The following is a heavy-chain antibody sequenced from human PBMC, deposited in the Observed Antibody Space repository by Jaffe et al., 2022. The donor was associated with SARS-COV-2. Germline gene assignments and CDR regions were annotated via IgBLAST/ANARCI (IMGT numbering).Heavy chain of an antibody. Sequence: QVLLVQSGAEVKKPGASVKLSCKASGHSLADYGLQWVRQQWVRQAPGQRLEWMGWINGGNGNTKYSQNFQGRVTIMRDTSANTVYMELRSLTSEDTAIYYCTRGAGGWNDFPDLWGQGSLVTVSS. D-gene: IGHD1-1*01. CDR2: INGGNGNT. CDR1: GHSLADYG. V-gene: IGHV1-3*01. CDR3: TRGAGGWNDFPDL. J-gene: IGHJ5*02.